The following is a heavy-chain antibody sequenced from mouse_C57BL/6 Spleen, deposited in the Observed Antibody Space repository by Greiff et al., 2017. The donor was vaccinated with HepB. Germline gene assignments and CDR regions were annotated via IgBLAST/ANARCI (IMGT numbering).Heavy chain of an antibody. Sequence: QLVESGGGLVKPGGSLKLSCAASGFTFSSYAMSWVRQTPEKRLEWVATISDGGSYTYYPDNVKGRFTISRDNAKNNLYLQMSHLKSEDTAMYYCARAYYSNYGGFAYWGQGTLVTVSA. CDR1: GFTFSSYA. CDR3: ARAYYSNYGGFAY. V-gene: IGHV5-4*01. D-gene: IGHD2-5*01. CDR2: ISDGGSYT. J-gene: IGHJ3*01.